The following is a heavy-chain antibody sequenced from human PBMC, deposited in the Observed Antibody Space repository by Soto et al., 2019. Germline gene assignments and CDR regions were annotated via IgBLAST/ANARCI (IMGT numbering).Heavy chain of an antibody. CDR2: ISSSGNTF. CDR1: GFTLSSYE. J-gene: IGHJ6*02. D-gene: IGHD6-6*01. CDR3: ARDRMEVVPRYYYYYAMDA. V-gene: IGHV3-48*03. Sequence: EVQLVESGGGLVQPGVSLRLSCAASGFTLSSYEMNWVRQAPGKGLEWVSYISSSGNTFYYADSVKGRFTISRDTAKNSLYLQINSLRADDTAVYYCARDRMEVVPRYYYYYAMDAWGQGTTVTVSS.